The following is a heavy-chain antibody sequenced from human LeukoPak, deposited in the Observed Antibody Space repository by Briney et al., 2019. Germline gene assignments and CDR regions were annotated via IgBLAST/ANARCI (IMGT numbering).Heavy chain of an antibody. CDR1: GGSISSDTYY. D-gene: IGHD5-24*01. CDR2: VYYSGST. Sequence: SETLSLTCTVSGGSISSDTYYWGWIRQPPGKGLEWIGSVYYSGSTYYNPSLKSRVTISVDTSKNQFSLKLSSVTAADTAVYYCARHLGQQDGYNPRYYMDVWGKGTTVTISS. CDR3: ARHLGQQDGYNPRYYMDV. V-gene: IGHV4-39*01. J-gene: IGHJ6*03.